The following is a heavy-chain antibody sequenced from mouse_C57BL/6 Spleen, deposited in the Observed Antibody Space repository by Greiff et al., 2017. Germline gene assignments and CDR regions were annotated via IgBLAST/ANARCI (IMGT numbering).Heavy chain of an antibody. CDR1: GYTFTSYW. CDR2: IYPGCGST. D-gene: IGHD1-1*01. J-gene: IGHJ3*01. CDR3: ARENYYGSSLFAY. Sequence: QVQLQQPGAELVKPGASVKMSCKASGYTFTSYWITWVKQRPGQGLEWIGDIYPGCGSTNYNEKFKSKATLTVDTSSSTAYMQLSSLTSEDSAVYYCARENYYGSSLFAYWGQGTLVTVSA. V-gene: IGHV1-55*01.